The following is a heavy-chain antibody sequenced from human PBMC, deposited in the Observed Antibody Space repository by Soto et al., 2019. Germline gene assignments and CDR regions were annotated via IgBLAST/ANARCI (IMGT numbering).Heavy chain of an antibody. J-gene: IGHJ4*02. Sequence: SETLSLTCPVPCGSISSGDCYWIWNRQPPGKRLEWIAYISYSGTTNYNPSLKSRVTISLDTSNNQLSLKMTSVTAADTAMYYCAKGFNYYGRGTLKLDSWALGTLVTVS. CDR1: CGSISSGDCY. V-gene: IGHV4-61*08. CDR2: ISYSGTT. D-gene: IGHD3-10*02. CDR3: AKGFNYYGRGTLKLDS.